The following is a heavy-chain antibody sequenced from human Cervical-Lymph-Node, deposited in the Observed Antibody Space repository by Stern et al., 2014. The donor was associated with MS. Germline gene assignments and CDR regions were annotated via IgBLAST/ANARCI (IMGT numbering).Heavy chain of an antibody. CDR2: ISSGGSHI. CDR1: GFTFSSYS. D-gene: IGHD4-23*01. Sequence: EVQLVESGGGLVKPGGSLRLSCAASGFTFSSYSMNWVRQAPGKGLEWVASISSGGSHIYYADSLKGRFTISRDNAKNSLYLQMNSLRAEDTAVYYCARGRGGNYRYYFDYWGQGTLVTVSS. CDR3: ARGRGGNYRYYFDY. V-gene: IGHV3-21*01. J-gene: IGHJ4*02.